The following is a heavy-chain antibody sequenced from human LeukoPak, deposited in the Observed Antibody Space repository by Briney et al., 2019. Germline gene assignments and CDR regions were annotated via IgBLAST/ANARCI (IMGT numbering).Heavy chain of an antibody. CDR3: AKADKLTFIVVVVAAVDY. CDR2: ISGSGGST. D-gene: IGHD2-15*01. CDR1: GFILSSYV. J-gene: IGHJ4*02. Sequence: PGGALPLTCAASGFILSSYVMSWVGQPPGKGGEWVSVISGSGGSTYYEDSVKGRFTISRDNSKNTLYLQMNNLRAEDTAVYYCAKADKLTFIVVVVAAVDYWGQGTLVTVSS. V-gene: IGHV3-23*01.